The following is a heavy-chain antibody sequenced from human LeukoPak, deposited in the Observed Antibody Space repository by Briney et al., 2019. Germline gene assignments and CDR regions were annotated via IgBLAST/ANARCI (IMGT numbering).Heavy chain of an antibody. CDR2: ISYDGSNK. Sequence: PGGSLRLSCAASGFTFSSYGTHWVRQAPGKGLEWVAVISYDGSNKYYADSVEGRFTISRDNSKNTLYLQMNSLRAEDTAVYYCAKDPVVYSSSWNYFDYWGQGTLVTVSS. V-gene: IGHV3-30*18. CDR3: AKDPVVYSSSWNYFDY. CDR1: GFTFSSYG. D-gene: IGHD6-13*01. J-gene: IGHJ4*02.